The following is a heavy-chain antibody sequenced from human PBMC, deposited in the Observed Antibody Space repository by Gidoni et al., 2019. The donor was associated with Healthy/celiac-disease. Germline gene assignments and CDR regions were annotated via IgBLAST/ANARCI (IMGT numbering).Heavy chain of an antibody. CDR2: IYYSGST. CDR1: GGSISSSSYY. D-gene: IGHD6-19*01. Sequence: QLQLQESGPGLVKPSETLSLTCTVSGGSISSSSYYWGWIRQPPGKVLEWIGSIYYSGSTYYNPSLKSRVTISVDTSKNQFSLKLSSVTAADTAVYYCARHFTPIAVATNPWHAFDIWGQGTMVTVSS. CDR3: ARHFTPIAVATNPWHAFDI. J-gene: IGHJ3*02. V-gene: IGHV4-39*01.